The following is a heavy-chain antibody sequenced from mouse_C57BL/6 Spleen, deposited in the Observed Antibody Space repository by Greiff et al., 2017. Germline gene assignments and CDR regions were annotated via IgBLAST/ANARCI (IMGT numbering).Heavy chain of an antibody. D-gene: IGHD2-5*01. V-gene: IGHV7-3*01. CDR2: IRNKANGYTT. CDR3: ARYSSNYNYFDY. J-gene: IGHJ2*01. CDR1: GFTFTDYY. Sequence: DVMLVESGGGLVQPGGSLSLSCAASGFTFTDYYMSWVRQPPGKALEWLGFIRNKANGYTTEYSASVKGRFTISRDNSQSILYLQMNALRAEDSATYYCARYSSNYNYFDYWGQGTTLTVSS.